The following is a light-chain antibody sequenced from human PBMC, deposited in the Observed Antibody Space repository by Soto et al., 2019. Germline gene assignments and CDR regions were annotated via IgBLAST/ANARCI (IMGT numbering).Light chain of an antibody. Sequence: DSQSTHSAWSLALSLVHRVTITCRASQSISSFLNWYQQKPGKAPKLLIYGTSSLQSGVPSRFSGSGSGTDFTPAISSLQPEDFATYYCQQSHSTPLNFGGGTKVDIK. CDR3: QQSHSTPLN. V-gene: IGKV1-39*01. J-gene: IGKJ4*01. CDR1: QSISSF. CDR2: GTS.